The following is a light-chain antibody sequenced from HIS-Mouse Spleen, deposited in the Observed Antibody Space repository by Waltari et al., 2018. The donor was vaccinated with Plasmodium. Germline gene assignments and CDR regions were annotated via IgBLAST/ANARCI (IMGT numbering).Light chain of an antibody. CDR2: EDS. J-gene: IGLJ3*02. Sequence: SYELTQPPSVSVSPGQTARLTCSGDALPKKYSYWYQQKSGQAPVLLIYEDSKRPSGIPERFSGSSSGTMATLTISGAQVEDEADYYCYSTDSSGNHRVFGGGTKLTVL. V-gene: IGLV3-10*01. CDR3: YSTDSSGNHRV. CDR1: ALPKKY.